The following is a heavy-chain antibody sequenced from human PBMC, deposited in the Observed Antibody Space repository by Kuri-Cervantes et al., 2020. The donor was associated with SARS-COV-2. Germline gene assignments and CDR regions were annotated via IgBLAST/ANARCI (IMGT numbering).Heavy chain of an antibody. D-gene: IGHD2-21*01. CDR3: ARARVGVLDF. Sequence: GESLKISCAASGFTFNTCAMHWVRQAPGKGLEWVTMISSDGRNKNCADSVKGRFTISRDNSKSTLYLQINSLRTEDTAIFYCARARVGVLDFWGQGALVTGSS. J-gene: IGHJ4*02. CDR2: ISSDGRNK. CDR1: GFTFNTCA. V-gene: IGHV3-30*04.